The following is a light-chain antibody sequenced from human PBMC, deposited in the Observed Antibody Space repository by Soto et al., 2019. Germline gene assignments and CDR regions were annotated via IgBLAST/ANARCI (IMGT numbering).Light chain of an antibody. J-gene: IGLJ1*01. V-gene: IGLV2-14*01. Sequence: QSALTQPASVSGSPGQSITISCTGTSSDVGGYNFVSWYQQHPGKAPKLMIYDVSHRPSGVSNRFSGSKSGNTASLTISGLQAEDEDDYYCSSYTSSGTDVFGTGTKLTVL. CDR3: SSYTSSGTDV. CDR1: SSDVGGYNF. CDR2: DVS.